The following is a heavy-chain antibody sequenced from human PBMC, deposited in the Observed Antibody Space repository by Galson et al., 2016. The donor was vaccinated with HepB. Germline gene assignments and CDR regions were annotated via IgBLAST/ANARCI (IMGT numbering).Heavy chain of an antibody. V-gene: IGHV3-30-3*01. Sequence: SLRLSCAASGLTFDNYPMHWVRQAPGKGQEWVAPISYDGTNKYYADSVKGRFTISRDNSKSTLYLQMNSLKPDDTATFYCARDWRFGSSYGYLYIYWYLDLWGRGTLVTVSS. D-gene: IGHD5-18*01. J-gene: IGHJ2*01. CDR3: ARDWRFGSSYGYLYIYWYLDL. CDR2: ISYDGTNK. CDR1: GLTFDNYP.